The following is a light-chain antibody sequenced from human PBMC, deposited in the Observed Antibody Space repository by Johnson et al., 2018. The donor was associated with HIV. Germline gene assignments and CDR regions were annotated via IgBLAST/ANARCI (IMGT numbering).Light chain of an antibody. CDR2: ENN. V-gene: IGLV1-51*02. CDR3: GTWDSSLSTGYV. CDR1: SSNIGNNY. Sequence: QAVLTQPPSVSAAPGQKVTISCSGSSSNIGNNYVSWYQQLPGTAPKLLIYENNRRPSGIPDRFSGSTSGTSATLAITGLQTGDEADYYCGTWDSSLSTGYVFGSGTKVTVL. J-gene: IGLJ1*01.